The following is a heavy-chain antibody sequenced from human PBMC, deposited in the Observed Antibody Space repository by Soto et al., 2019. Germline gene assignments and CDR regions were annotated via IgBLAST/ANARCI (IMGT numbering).Heavy chain of an antibody. CDR3: ARDYREIPHYDSSGYFDY. Sequence: PSETLSLTCTVSGGSISSYYWSWIRQPPGKGLEWIGYIYYSGSTNYNPSLKSRVTISVDTSKNQFSLKLSSVTAADTAVYYCARDYREIPHYDSSGYFDYWGQGTLVTVS. CDR2: IYYSGST. D-gene: IGHD3-22*01. V-gene: IGHV4-59*01. J-gene: IGHJ4*02. CDR1: GGSISSYY.